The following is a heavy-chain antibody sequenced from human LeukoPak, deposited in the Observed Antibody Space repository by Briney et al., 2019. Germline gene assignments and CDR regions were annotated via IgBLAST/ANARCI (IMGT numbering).Heavy chain of an antibody. CDR1: RGTFSKYA. CDR2: ITPILDIT. V-gene: IGHV1-69*04. D-gene: IGHD3-22*01. J-gene: IGHJ4*02. CDR3: ARDDDRAREIDY. Sequence: SVKVSCKASRGTFSKYAISWVRQAPGQGLEWMGRITPILDITHYAQEFQGRVTIAADKSTSTAYMELSSLRSEDTAVYYCARDDDRAREIDYWGQGTLVTVSS.